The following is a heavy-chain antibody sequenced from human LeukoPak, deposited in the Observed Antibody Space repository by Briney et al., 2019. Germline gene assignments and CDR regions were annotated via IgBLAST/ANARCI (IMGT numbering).Heavy chain of an antibody. Sequence: PGRSLRLSCAASGFDFSDFGMNWVRQAPGKGLEWLAITSNDGSSKYYADSVKGRFTISRDNSKNTVYLQMNSLRDEDTALYYCAKQGGRGCSGVDHWGQGTLVTVSS. D-gene: IGHD2-15*01. CDR2: TSNDGSSK. J-gene: IGHJ4*02. V-gene: IGHV3-30*18. CDR3: AKQGGRGCSGVDH. CDR1: GFDFSDFG.